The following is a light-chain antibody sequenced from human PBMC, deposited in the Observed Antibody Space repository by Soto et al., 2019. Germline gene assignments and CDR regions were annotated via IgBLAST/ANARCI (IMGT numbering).Light chain of an antibody. V-gene: IGKV1-39*01. CDR3: QQSYSTPPWT. CDR1: QSINSY. J-gene: IGKJ1*01. Sequence: DIQMTQSPSSLSASVGDRVTITCRVSQSINSYLNWYQQKPGKAPKLLIYAASSLQSGVPSRFSGSGSGTDFTLTISSLQPEDFATYYCQQSYSTPPWTFGQGTKVEIK. CDR2: AAS.